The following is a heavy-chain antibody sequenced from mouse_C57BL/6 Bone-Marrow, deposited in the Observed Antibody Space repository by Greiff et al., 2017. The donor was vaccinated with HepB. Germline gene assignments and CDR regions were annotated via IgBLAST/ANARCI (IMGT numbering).Heavy chain of an antibody. CDR1: GYSITSGYV. V-gene: IGHV3-1*01. CDR3: VRGDYGSSLFAD. D-gene: IGHD1-1*01. J-gene: IGHJ3*01. CDR2: ISYSGIT. Sequence: VQLQQSGPGMVKPSQSLSLTCTVTGYSITSGYVWHWIRHFPGNKLEWMGYISYSGITNYNPSLKSRISITHDTSKNHFFLKLNSVTTEDTDTYFCVRGDYGSSLFADWGKGTLVTVSA.